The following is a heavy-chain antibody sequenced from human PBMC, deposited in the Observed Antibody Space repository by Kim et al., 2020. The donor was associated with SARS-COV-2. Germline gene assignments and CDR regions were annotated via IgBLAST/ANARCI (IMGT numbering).Heavy chain of an antibody. Sequence: SVKVSCKASGGTFSSYAISWVRQATGQGLEWMGGIIPIFGTANYAQKFQGRVTITADESTSTAYMELSSLRSEDTAVYYCARDLSSSGWYGGRGYYFDYWGQGTLVTVSS. V-gene: IGHV1-69*13. D-gene: IGHD6-19*01. CDR2: IIPIFGTA. CDR1: GGTFSSYA. CDR3: ARDLSSSGWYGGRGYYFDY. J-gene: IGHJ4*02.